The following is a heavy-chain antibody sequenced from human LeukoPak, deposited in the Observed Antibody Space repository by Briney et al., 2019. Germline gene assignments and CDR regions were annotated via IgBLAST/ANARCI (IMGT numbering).Heavy chain of an antibody. J-gene: IGHJ2*01. CDR1: GFTFSSYA. CDR3: AKGPTSSWNDNSDGLEGHSWYSDL. Sequence: GGSLRLSCAASGFTFSSYAVNWVRQAPGKGLEWVSSITGTGDRTYYADSVKGRFTISRDNPKKTLHLQMGSLRAEDTAVYYCAKGPTSSWNDNSDGLEGHSWYSDLWGRGTRVTVSS. CDR2: ITGTGDRT. D-gene: IGHD1-1*01. V-gene: IGHV3-23*01.